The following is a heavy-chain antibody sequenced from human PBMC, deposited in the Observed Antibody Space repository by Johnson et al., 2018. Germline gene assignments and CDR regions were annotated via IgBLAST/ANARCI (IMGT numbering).Heavy chain of an antibody. D-gene: IGHD1-14*01. Sequence: VQLLESGGGVVQPGRSLRLSCAASGFTFSSYFMHWVRQAPGKGLEWVAVVSFDGSDEYYADSVKGRFTSSRDNSKNTLDLQMISLRDEDTAVYYCARDPESVSDYSYMDVWGKGTTVTVSS. CDR1: GFTFSSYF. J-gene: IGHJ6*03. V-gene: IGHV3-30-3*01. CDR2: VSFDGSDE. CDR3: ARDPESVSDYSYMDV.